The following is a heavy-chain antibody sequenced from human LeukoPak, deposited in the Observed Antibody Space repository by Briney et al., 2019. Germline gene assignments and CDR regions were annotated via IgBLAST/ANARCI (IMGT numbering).Heavy chain of an antibody. CDR3: ATVGNYDSSGHALDY. D-gene: IGHD3-22*01. CDR1: GGTFSSYA. CDR2: IIPIFGTA. J-gene: IGHJ4*02. Sequence: VASVKVSCKAPGGTFSSYAISWVRQAPGQGLEWMGGIIPIFGTANYAQKFQGRVTITTDESTSTAYMELSSLRSEDTAVYYCATVGNYDSSGHALDYWGQGTLVTVSS. V-gene: IGHV1-69*05.